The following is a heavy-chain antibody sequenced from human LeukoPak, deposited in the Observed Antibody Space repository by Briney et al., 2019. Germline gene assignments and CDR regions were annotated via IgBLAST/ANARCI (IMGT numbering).Heavy chain of an antibody. J-gene: IGHJ4*02. Sequence: GGSLRLSCAASGFTFSSYGMHWVRQAPGKGLEWVAVIWYDGSNKYYTDSVKGRFTISRDNSKNTLYLQMNSLRAEDTAIYYCAKDPRYCSSTSCYLVWGQGTLVTVSS. CDR3: AKDPRYCSSTSCYLV. D-gene: IGHD2-2*01. V-gene: IGHV3-33*06. CDR1: GFTFSSYG. CDR2: IWYDGSNK.